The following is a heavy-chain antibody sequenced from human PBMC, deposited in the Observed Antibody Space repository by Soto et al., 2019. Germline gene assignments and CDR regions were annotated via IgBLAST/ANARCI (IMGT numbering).Heavy chain of an antibody. V-gene: IGHV4-34*01. Sequence: QVQLQQWGAGLLEPSETLSLTCAVYGGSFSGYYWGWFRQPPGKGLEWIGEVKHSGNINYNPSLKTRLTVSVDTSKNLFSLKLSSMTAADTAMYYCARGSHFDFSSGYADSFDVWGQGTMVTVSS. CDR1: GGSFSGYY. J-gene: IGHJ3*01. CDR2: VKHSGNI. D-gene: IGHD3-3*01. CDR3: ARGSHFDFSSGYADSFDV.